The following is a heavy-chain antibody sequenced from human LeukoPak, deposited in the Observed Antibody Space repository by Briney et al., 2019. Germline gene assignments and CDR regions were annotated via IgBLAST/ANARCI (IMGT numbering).Heavy chain of an antibody. CDR2: IYYSGST. CDR3: ARDRDYTYYMDV. J-gene: IGHJ6*03. CDR1: GGSISSSSYY. V-gene: IGHV4-39*07. Sequence: SETLSLTCTVSGGSISSSSYYWGWIRQPPGKGLEWIGSIYYSGSTYYNPSLKSRVTISVDTSTNQFSLKLSSVTAADTAVYYCARDRDYTYYMDVWGKGTTVTVSS. D-gene: IGHD3-10*01.